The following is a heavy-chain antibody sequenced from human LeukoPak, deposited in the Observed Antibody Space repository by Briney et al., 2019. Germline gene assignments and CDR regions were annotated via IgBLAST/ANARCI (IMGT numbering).Heavy chain of an antibody. V-gene: IGHV4-59*01. D-gene: IGHD7-27*01. J-gene: IGHJ4*02. CDR2: TFYSGST. CDR3: AREGSGDRYFDF. CDR1: GGFIRNYY. Sequence: SETLSLTCRVSGGFIRNYYWSWIRQPEGKGLEWIGFTFYSGSTNYNPSLKNRVTISVDTSKNQFSLKLTSVTAADTAMYYCAREGSGDRYFDFWGQGTLVAVFS.